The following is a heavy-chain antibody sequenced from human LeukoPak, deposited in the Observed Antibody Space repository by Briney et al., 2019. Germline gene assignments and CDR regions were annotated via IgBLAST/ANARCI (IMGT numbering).Heavy chain of an antibody. J-gene: IGHJ6*03. CDR1: GYTFTSYG. D-gene: IGHD3-10*01. CDR2: MNPNSGNT. CDR3: ARAPARGSGSYYKVGYYYYMDV. Sequence: ASVKVSCKASGYTFTSYGISWVRQAPGQGLEWMGWMNPNSGNTGYAQKFQGRVTMTRNTSISTAYMELSSLRSEDTAVYYCARAPARGSGSYYKVGYYYYMDVWGKGTTVTISS. V-gene: IGHV1-8*02.